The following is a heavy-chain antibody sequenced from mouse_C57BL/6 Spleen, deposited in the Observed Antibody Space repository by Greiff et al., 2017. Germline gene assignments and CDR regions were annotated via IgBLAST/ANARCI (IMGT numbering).Heavy chain of an antibody. CDR3: ARDYGGFAY. V-gene: IGHV5-16*01. D-gene: IGHD1-1*01. CDR2: INYDGSST. J-gene: IGHJ3*01. Sequence: DVMLVESEGGLVQPGSSMKLSCTASGFTFSDYYMAWVRQVPEKGLEWVANINYDGSSTYYLDSLKSRFILSRDNTKNILYLHMSSLKSEDTATYYCARDYGGFAYWGQGTLVTVSA. CDR1: GFTFSDYY.